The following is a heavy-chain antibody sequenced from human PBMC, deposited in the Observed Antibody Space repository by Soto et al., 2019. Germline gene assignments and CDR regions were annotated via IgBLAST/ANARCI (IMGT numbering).Heavy chain of an antibody. Sequence: GGSLRLSCVASGFKFNNNNLHWVRQAPGNSLESVAVISFDGTTDYYAESVKGRFTVSRDNFKNILSLQMDSVRPEDTAVYYCARDNRDCSSFNCYNPGRVFGLDVWGQGTTVTVSS. CDR3: ARDNRDCSSFNCYNPGRVFGLDV. V-gene: IGHV3-30-3*01. CDR2: ISFDGTTD. D-gene: IGHD2-2*01. J-gene: IGHJ6*02. CDR1: GFKFNNNN.